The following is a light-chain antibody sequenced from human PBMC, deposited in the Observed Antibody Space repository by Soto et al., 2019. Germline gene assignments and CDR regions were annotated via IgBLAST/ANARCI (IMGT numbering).Light chain of an antibody. J-gene: IGKJ1*01. V-gene: IGKV3-20*01. CDR1: QSVSSSY. CDR3: EQYGSSPPWT. CDR2: GAS. Sequence: EIVLTQSPGTLSLSPGERATLSCRASQSVSSSYLAWYQQKPGQAPSLLIYGASSRATGIPGRFSGSGSGTDFTFTISRLEPEDFAVYYCEQYGSSPPWTFGQGTKVEIK.